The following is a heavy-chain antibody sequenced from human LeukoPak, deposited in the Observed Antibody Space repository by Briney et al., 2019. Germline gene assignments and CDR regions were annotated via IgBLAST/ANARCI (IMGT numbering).Heavy chain of an antibody. CDR1: GGSISSSSYY. CDR2: IYYSGST. J-gene: IGHJ5*02. V-gene: IGHV4-39*07. D-gene: IGHD6-13*01. CDR3: ARDREQLVPGSFDP. Sequence: PSETLSLTCTVSGGSISSSSYYWGWIRQPPGKGLEWIGSIYYSGSTYYNPSLKSRVTISVDTSKNQFSLELSSVTAADTAVYYCARDREQLVPGSFDPWGQGTLVTVSS.